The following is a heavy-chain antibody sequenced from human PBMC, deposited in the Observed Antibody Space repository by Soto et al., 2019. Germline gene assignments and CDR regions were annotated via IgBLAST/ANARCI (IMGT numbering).Heavy chain of an antibody. CDR3: ARESWDPYSGHFHRST. CDR2: ISHTVKT. Sequence: SETLSLTCIVAGGSIMNYSWAWIRQTTGKGLEWIGNISHTVKTNYNPSLESRVTISVSLSDNQFSLKLSSVTASDSALYFCARESWDPYSGHFHRSTWGKGNLITFSS. CDR1: GGSIMNYS. D-gene: IGHD2-21*01. V-gene: IGHV4-59*01. J-gene: IGHJ4*02.